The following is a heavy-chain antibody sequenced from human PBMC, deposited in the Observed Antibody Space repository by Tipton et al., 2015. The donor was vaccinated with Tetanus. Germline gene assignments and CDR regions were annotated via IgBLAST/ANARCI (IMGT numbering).Heavy chain of an antibody. D-gene: IGHD6-6*01. CDR3: ARRSVSARFDD. Sequence: TLSLTCTVSGGSIRSGGFYWSWIRQYPVKGLEWIGYIYYTGNTYYNPSLKSRVTISVDTSKNQFSLKLSSVTAADTAVYYCARRSVSARFDDWGQGAQVTVSS. J-gene: IGHJ4*02. CDR1: GGSIRSGGFY. V-gene: IGHV4-31*03. CDR2: IYYTGNT.